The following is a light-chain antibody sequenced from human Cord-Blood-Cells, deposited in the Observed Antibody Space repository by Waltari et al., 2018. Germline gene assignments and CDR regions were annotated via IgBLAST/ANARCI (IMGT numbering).Light chain of an antibody. J-gene: IGKJ1*01. V-gene: IGKV1-5*01. CDR2: DAS. CDR1: QSISSW. Sequence: DIQMTQSPSTLSAYVGDRVTTTCRASQSISSWLAWYQQKPGKAPKLLIYDASSLESGVPSRFSGSGSGTEFTLTISSLQPDDFATYYCQQYNSYPTTFGQGTKVEIK. CDR3: QQYNSYPTT.